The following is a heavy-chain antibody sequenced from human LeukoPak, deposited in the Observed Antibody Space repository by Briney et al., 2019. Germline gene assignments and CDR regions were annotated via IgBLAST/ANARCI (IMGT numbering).Heavy chain of an antibody. Sequence: SGTLSLTCAVSGVSISTDNWWSWVRQPPGQGLGWIAEVYHGGSTNHNPSLKSRVTISLDKSKNQFSLKLSSVTAADTAVYYCARTNYGRMYWYFDLWGRGTLVTVSS. J-gene: IGHJ2*01. CDR1: GVSISTDNW. V-gene: IGHV4-4*02. CDR3: ARTNYGRMYWYFDL. CDR2: VYHGGST. D-gene: IGHD3-10*01.